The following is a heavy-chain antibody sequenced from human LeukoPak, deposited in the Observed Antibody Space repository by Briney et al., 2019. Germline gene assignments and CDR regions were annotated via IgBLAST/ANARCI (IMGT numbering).Heavy chain of an antibody. D-gene: IGHD3-16*01. CDR3: ARDLGGYFDY. Sequence: KAGGSLRLSCAASGFTFSSYIMNWVRQAPGKGLEWVSSISSSSSYIYYADSVKGRFTISRDNAKNSLYLQMNSLRAEDTAVYYCARDLGGYFDYWGQGTLVTVSS. CDR2: ISSSSSYI. J-gene: IGHJ4*02. V-gene: IGHV3-21*01. CDR1: GFTFSSYI.